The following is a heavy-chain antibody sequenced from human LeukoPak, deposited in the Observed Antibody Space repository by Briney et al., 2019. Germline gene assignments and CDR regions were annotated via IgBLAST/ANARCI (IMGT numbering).Heavy chain of an antibody. CDR3: ARDSGYDSRGFYYGGFDP. CDR2: IHYSGRP. D-gene: IGHD3-22*01. Sequence: SQTLSLTCTVSGGSFSSGAYYWSWIRQLPGKGLEWIGYIHYSGRPYYNPSLKSRVSISGDTSKNQFSLTLSSVTVADTAVYYCARDSGYDSRGFYYGGFDPWGQGILVTVSS. CDR1: GGSFSSGAYY. V-gene: IGHV4-31*03. J-gene: IGHJ5*02.